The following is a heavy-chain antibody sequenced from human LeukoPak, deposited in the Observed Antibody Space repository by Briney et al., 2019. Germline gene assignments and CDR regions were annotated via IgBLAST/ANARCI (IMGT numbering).Heavy chain of an antibody. V-gene: IGHV4-59*01. J-gene: IGHJ6*02. CDR1: GGSISSYY. D-gene: IGHD3-3*01. Sequence: RPSETLSLTCTVSGGSISSYYWSWIRQPPGKGLEWIGYIYYSGSTNYNPSLKSRVTISVDTSKNQFSLKLSSVTAADTAVYYCARGVRSWSGYYHPYYYGMDVWGQGTRSPSP. CDR3: ARGVRSWSGYYHPYYYGMDV. CDR2: IYYSGST.